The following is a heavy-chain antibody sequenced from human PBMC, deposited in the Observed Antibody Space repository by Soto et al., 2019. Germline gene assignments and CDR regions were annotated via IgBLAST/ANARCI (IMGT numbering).Heavy chain of an antibody. D-gene: IGHD6-13*01. CDR3: ARDRGYSSSWYVGGYYFDY. V-gene: IGHV3-48*03. J-gene: IGHJ4*02. Sequence: GGSLRLSCAASGFTFSSYEVNWVRQAPGKGLEWVSYISSSGSTIYYADSVKGRFTISRDNAKNSLYLQMNSLRAEDTAVYYCARDRGYSSSWYVGGYYFDYWGQGTLVTVSS. CDR1: GFTFSSYE. CDR2: ISSSGSTI.